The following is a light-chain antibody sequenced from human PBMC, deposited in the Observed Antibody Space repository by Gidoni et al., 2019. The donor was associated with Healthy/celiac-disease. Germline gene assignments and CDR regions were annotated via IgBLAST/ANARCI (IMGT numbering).Light chain of an antibody. CDR2: GAS. V-gene: IGKV3-15*01. CDR3: QQYNNFMYT. J-gene: IGKJ2*01. CDR1: QSVSSN. Sequence: EIVLTQSPATLSVSPGERATLSCRACQSVSSNLAWYQQKPGQAPRLLIYGASTRATGIPARFSGSGSGTEFTLTISSLQSEDFAVYYWQQYNNFMYTFGQGTKLEIK.